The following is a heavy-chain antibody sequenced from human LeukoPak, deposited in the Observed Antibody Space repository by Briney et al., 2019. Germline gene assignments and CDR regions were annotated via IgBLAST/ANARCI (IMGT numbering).Heavy chain of an antibody. CDR1: GFSFSDYC. D-gene: IGHD2-8*02. CDR3: ARGGTGAFDY. CDR2: ISSRSTYI. Sequence: GRSLRLACTASGFSFSDYCISWIRQAPGKGLEWISYISSRSTYISDADSVKGRFTISRDNAKNLLFLQMNSLRVEDTALYYCARGGTGAFDYWGQGILVTVSS. J-gene: IGHJ4*02. V-gene: IGHV3-11*06.